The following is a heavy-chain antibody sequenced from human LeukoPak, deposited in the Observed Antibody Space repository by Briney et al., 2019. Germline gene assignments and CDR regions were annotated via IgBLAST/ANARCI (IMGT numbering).Heavy chain of an antibody. Sequence: SVKVSCKASGGTFSSYAISWVRQAPGQGLEWMGGIIPIFGTANYAQKFQGRVTITTDESTSTAYMELSSPRSEDTAVYYCARAPCGGDCYSGAFDIWGQGTMVTVSS. V-gene: IGHV1-69*05. CDR3: ARAPCGGDCYSGAFDI. CDR2: IIPIFGTA. J-gene: IGHJ3*02. CDR1: GGTFSSYA. D-gene: IGHD2-21*02.